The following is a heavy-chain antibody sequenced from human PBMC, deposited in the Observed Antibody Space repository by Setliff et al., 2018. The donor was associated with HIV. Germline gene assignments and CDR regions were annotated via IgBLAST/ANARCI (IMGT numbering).Heavy chain of an antibody. CDR1: GYSFTDYW. V-gene: IGHV5-51*01. CDR2: IYPGDSET. D-gene: IGHD3-10*01. J-gene: IGHJ3*02. Sequence: PGESLKISCRASGYSFTDYWIGWVRQMPGKGLECMGIIYPGDSETKYSPSFQGQVTISVDKSFNTTYLQWSSLRASDTTMYYCARVSRNLYGHLDGFDIWGHGRRVTVSS. CDR3: ARVSRNLYGHLDGFDI.